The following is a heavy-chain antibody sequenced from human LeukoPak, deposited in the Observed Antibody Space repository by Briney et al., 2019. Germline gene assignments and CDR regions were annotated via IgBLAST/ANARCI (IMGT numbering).Heavy chain of an antibody. J-gene: IGHJ4*02. Sequence: PGGSLRLSCAASGFTFSSCAMTWVRQAPGKGLEWISSISGSGATTYYADYVKGRFTISRDNSNNTVYLQMNSLRAEDTAVYYCAKDQSRVGASDPFDYWGQGMQVGVSS. CDR3: AKDQSRVGASDPFDY. V-gene: IGHV3-23*01. D-gene: IGHD1-26*01. CDR2: ISGSGATT. CDR1: GFTFSSCA.